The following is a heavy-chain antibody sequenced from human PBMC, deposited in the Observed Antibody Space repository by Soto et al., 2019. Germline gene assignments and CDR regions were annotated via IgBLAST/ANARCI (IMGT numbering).Heavy chain of an antibody. D-gene: IGHD3-22*01. V-gene: IGHV1-3*01. Sequence: QVQLVQSGAEVKKPGASVKVSCKASGYTFTSYAMHWVRQAPGQRLEWMGWINAGNGNTKYSQMFQGRVTITRDTSASTAYMELSSLRSEVTAVYYCASSYYYDSSGYSSLYYYYGMDVWGQGTTVTVSS. J-gene: IGHJ6*02. CDR2: INAGNGNT. CDR3: ASSYYYDSSGYSSLYYYYGMDV. CDR1: GYTFTSYA.